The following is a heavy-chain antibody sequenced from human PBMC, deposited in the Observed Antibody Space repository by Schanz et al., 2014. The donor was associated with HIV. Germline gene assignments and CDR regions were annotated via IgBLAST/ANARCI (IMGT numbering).Heavy chain of an antibody. CDR3: AKDRNQYDSRYIGKGNYYYYYGMDV. Sequence: QMQLVESGGGVVRPGRSLRLSCEASGFTFDNYGMHWVRQAPGKGLEWVAVISYDGRNKHFADSVKGRFTISRDNSKNTVYLQAKSLRPEDTAVYYCAKDRNQYDSRYIGKGNYYYYYGMDVWGQGTTVTVSS. CDR2: ISYDGRNK. D-gene: IGHD3-22*01. V-gene: IGHV3-30*18. CDR1: GFTFDNYG. J-gene: IGHJ6*02.